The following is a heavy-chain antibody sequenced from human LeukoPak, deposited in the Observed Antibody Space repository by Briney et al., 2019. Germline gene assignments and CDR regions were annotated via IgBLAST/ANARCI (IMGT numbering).Heavy chain of an antibody. J-gene: IGHJ3*02. CDR1: GFTFSSYS. D-gene: IGHD4-17*01. CDR3: ARQTGTTVAFDI. V-gene: IGHV3-21*01. CDR2: ISSSSSYI. Sequence: GGSLRLSCAASGFTFSSYSMNWVRQAPGKGLEWVSSISSSSSYIYYADSVKGRFTSSRDNAKNSVCLQMNSLRAEDTAVYYCARQTGTTVAFDIWGQGTMVTVSS.